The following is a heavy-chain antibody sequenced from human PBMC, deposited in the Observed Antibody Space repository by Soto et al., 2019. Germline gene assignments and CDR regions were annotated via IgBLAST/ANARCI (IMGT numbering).Heavy chain of an antibody. CDR3: ARDQGYVGFDN. CDR1: GFTFSRYW. J-gene: IGHJ4*02. D-gene: IGHD5-12*01. Sequence: EVQLVESGGGLVQPGGSLRLSCAASGFTFSRYWMHWVRQAPGKGLVWVSRINSDGSSTNYADSVKGRFTISRDNAKNPVSLQMNSLRVEDTAVYYCARDQGYVGFDNWGQGTLLTVSS. CDR2: INSDGSST. V-gene: IGHV3-74*01.